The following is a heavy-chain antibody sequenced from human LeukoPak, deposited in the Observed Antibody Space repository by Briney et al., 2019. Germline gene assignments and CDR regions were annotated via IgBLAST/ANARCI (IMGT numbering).Heavy chain of an antibody. CDR3: ARESSTSSIRPYYFDY. D-gene: IGHD2-2*01. J-gene: IGHJ4*02. V-gene: IGHV1-69*13. CDR2: IIPIFGTA. Sequence: SVTVSCKASGGTFSSYAISWARQAPGQGLEWMGGIIPIFGTANYAQKFQGRVTITADESTSTAYMELSSLRSEDTAVYYCARESSTSSIRPYYFDYWGQGTLVTVSS. CDR1: GGTFSSYA.